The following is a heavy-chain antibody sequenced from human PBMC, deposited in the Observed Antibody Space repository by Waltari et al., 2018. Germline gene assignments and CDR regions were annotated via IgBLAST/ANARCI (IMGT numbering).Heavy chain of an antibody. CDR2: INWNGGST. CDR1: GFALEDYG. V-gene: IGHV3-20*04. D-gene: IGHD3-10*01. J-gene: IGHJ4*02. Sequence: EVQLVESGGGVVRPGGSLRLSCAASGFALEDYGMSWVRQAPGKGLEWVSGINWNGGSTGYADSVKGRFTISRDNAKNSLYLQMNSLRAEDTALYYCARGWFGYNEHAADYWGQGTLVTVSS. CDR3: ARGWFGYNEHAADY.